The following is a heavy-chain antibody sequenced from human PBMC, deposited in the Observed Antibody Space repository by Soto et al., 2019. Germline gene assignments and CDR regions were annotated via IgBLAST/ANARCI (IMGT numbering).Heavy chain of an antibody. V-gene: IGHV3-7*03. Sequence: GGSLRLSCAASGFTFSSYWMSWVRQAPGKGLEWVANIKQDGSEKYYVDSVKGRSTISRDNAKNSLYLQMNSLRAEDTAVYYCARSKDRGAYYGMDVWGQGPTVTVSS. D-gene: IGHD3-10*01. J-gene: IGHJ6*02. CDR1: GFTFSSYW. CDR3: ARSKDRGAYYGMDV. CDR2: IKQDGSEK.